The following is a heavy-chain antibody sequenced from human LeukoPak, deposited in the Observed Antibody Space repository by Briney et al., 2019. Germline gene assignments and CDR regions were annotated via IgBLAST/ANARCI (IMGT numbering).Heavy chain of an antibody. V-gene: IGHV1-8*01. Sequence: ASVKVSCKASGYTFTSYDINWVRQATGQGLEWMGWMSPNSGNTGYAQKFQGRVTMTRNTSISTAYMELSSLRSEDTAVYYCARGGVLLWFGETYGPIDYWGQGTLVTVSS. J-gene: IGHJ4*02. CDR1: GYTFTSYD. CDR2: MSPNSGNT. D-gene: IGHD3-10*01. CDR3: ARGGVLLWFGETYGPIDY.